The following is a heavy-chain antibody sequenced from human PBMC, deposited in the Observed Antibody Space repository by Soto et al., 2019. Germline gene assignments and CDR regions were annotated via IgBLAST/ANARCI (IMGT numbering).Heavy chain of an antibody. CDR3: AKDGGYYDSSGYPSGAFDI. V-gene: IGHV3-23*01. CDR1: GFTFSSYA. D-gene: IGHD3-22*01. J-gene: IGHJ3*02. Sequence: PGGSLRLSYAASGFTFSSYAMSWVRQAQGKGLEWVSAISGSGGSTYYADSVKGRFTISRDNSKNTLYLQMNSLRAEDTAVYYCAKDGGYYDSSGYPSGAFDIWGQGTMVTVSS. CDR2: ISGSGGST.